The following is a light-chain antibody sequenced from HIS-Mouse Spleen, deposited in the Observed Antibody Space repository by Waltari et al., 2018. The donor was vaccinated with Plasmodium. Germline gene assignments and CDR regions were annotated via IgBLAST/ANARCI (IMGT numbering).Light chain of an antibody. Sequence: DIPMTQSTSTLSASVGDRVTITCRASQSISSRFAWYQQKTGKAPKLLIYKASSLESGVPSRFSGSGSGTEFTLTISSLQPDDFATYYCQQYNSYSWTFGQGTKVEIK. CDR2: KAS. J-gene: IGKJ1*01. CDR3: QQYNSYSWT. V-gene: IGKV1-5*03. CDR1: QSISSR.